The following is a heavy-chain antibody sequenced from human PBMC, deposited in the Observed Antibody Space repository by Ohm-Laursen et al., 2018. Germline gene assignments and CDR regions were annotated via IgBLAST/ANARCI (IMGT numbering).Heavy chain of an antibody. CDR3: ARAGSGWYEY. V-gene: IGHV3-7*01. J-gene: IGHJ4*02. CDR2: IKQDGSEK. D-gene: IGHD6-19*01. Sequence: ETLSLTCAASGFTFSSYWMSWVRQAPGKGLEWVANIKQDGSEKYYVDSVKGRFTISRDNAKNSLYLQMNSLRAEDTAVYYCARAGSGWYEYWGQGTLVTVSS. CDR1: GFTFSSYW.